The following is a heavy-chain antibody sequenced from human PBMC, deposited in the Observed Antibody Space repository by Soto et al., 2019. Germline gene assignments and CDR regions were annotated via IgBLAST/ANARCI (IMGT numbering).Heavy chain of an antibody. CDR2: IIPIFGTA. CDR1: GGTFSSYA. V-gene: IGHV1-69*06. D-gene: IGHD3-22*01. Sequence: SVKVSCKASGGTFSSYAISWVRQAPGQGLEWMGGIIPIFGTANYAQKFQGRVTITADKSTSTAYMELSSLRSEDTAVYYCAQALTTAFYDSSGYYHYWGQGTLVTVSS. CDR3: AQALTTAFYDSSGYYHY. J-gene: IGHJ4*02.